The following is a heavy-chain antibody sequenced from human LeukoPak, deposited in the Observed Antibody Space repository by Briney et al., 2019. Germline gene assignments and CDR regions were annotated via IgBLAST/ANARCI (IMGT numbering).Heavy chain of an antibody. CDR3: ARGRDSYGFAVHDH. D-gene: IGHD5-18*01. CDR2: IYYSGST. Sequence: SETLSLTCTVSVGSISSYFWSWLRQPPGKGLEWIGYIYYSGSTNYNPSLKSRVTISVDTSRNQFSLKLTSVTAADTAVYYSARGRDSYGFAVHDHWGQGTLVTVSA. V-gene: IGHV4-59*01. J-gene: IGHJ5*02. CDR1: VGSISSYF.